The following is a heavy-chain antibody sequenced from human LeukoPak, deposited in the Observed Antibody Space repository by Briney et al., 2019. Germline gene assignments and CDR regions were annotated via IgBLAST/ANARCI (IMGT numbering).Heavy chain of an antibody. D-gene: IGHD6-13*01. Sequence: GGSLTLSCAPSGFTFDDYGMSWVRQSPGKGLEWVSGINWNGGSTGCAEYVKGRFTISRDNDKKSLYLQMNSLRAEDTALYYCARDGHIAAAGIYYYYYMDVWGKGTTVTVSS. J-gene: IGHJ6*03. V-gene: IGHV3-20*04. CDR1: GFTFDDYG. CDR2: INWNGGST. CDR3: ARDGHIAAAGIYYYYYMDV.